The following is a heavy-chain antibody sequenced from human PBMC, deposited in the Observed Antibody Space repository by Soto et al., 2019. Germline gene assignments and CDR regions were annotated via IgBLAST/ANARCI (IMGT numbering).Heavy chain of an antibody. CDR2: IYYSGST. CDR3: ARWWSGSRQGFDP. V-gene: IGHV4-31*03. J-gene: IGHJ5*02. Sequence: QVQLQESGPGLVKPSQTLSLTCTVSGGSISSGDYYWSWIRQHPGKGLEWIGYIYYSGSTYYNPSLQSRVTISVDTSKNQFSRKLSSVTAADPAVYYCARWWSGSRQGFDPWGQGTLVTVSS. CDR1: GGSISSGDYY. D-gene: IGHD3-3*01.